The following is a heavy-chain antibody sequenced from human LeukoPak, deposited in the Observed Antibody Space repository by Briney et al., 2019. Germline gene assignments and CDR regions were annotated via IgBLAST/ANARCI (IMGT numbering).Heavy chain of an antibody. V-gene: IGHV4-4*02. D-gene: IGHD3-10*02. CDR1: GGSISSSNW. J-gene: IGHJ5*02. CDR3: ARTGIVVRGSINTKETAGFGP. Sequence: SGTLSLTCAVSGGSISSSNWWSWVRQPPGKGLEWIGEIYHSGSTNYNPSLKSRVTISVDKSKNQFSLKLSSVTAADTAVYYCARTGIVVRGSINTKETAGFGPLGQGTLVTGSS. CDR2: IYHSGST.